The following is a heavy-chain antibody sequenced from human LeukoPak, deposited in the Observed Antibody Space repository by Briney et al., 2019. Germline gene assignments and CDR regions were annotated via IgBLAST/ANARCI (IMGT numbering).Heavy chain of an antibody. D-gene: IGHD3-10*01. Sequence: PGGSLRLSCVASGFTVSTNYMNWVRQAPGKGLEWISIIYSSGTTYYADSVKGRFTVSRDKSKNTLYLQMDSLRAEDTAVYYCARLEVRGVIGPWGQGPWSPSPQ. CDR1: GFTVSTNY. J-gene: IGHJ5*02. CDR2: IYSSGTT. V-gene: IGHV3-53*01. CDR3: ARLEVRGVIGP.